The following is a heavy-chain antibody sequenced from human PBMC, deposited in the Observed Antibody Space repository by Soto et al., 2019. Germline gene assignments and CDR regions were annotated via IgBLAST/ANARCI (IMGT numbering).Heavy chain of an antibody. V-gene: IGHV3-30-3*01. D-gene: IGHD6-19*01. Sequence: PGGSLRLSCAASGFTFSSYAMHWVRQAPGKGLEWVAVISYDGSNKYYADSVKGRFTISRDNSKNTLYLQMNSLRAEDTAVYYCARAYCSGWYAGHFDYWGQGTMVTVYS. CDR2: ISYDGSNK. J-gene: IGHJ4*02. CDR1: GFTFSSYA. CDR3: ARAYCSGWYAGHFDY.